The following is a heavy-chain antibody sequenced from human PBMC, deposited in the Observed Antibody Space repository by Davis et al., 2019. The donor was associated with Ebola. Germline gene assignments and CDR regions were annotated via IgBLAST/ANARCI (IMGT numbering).Heavy chain of an antibody. CDR2: ISWNSGSI. J-gene: IGHJ6*02. Sequence: PGGSLRLSCAASGFTFDDYAMHWVRQAPGKGLEWVSGISWNSGSIGYADSVKGRFTISRDNAKNSLYLQMNSLGAEDTALYYCAKGDFDWLLPPTYGMDVWGQGTTVTVSS. CDR3: AKGDFDWLLPPTYGMDV. CDR1: GFTFDDYA. V-gene: IGHV3-9*01. D-gene: IGHD3-9*01.